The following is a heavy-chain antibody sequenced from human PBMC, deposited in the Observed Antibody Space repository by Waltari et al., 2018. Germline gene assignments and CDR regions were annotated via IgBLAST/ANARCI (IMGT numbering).Heavy chain of an antibody. CDR2: IYWDDTR. CDR1: GFSISASGVG. V-gene: IGHV2-5*02. J-gene: IGHJ5*02. D-gene: IGHD2-21*01. CDR3: ARLWWTGNGFDP. Sequence: QITLKESGPRLVAPTQTLPLTCPLSGFSISASGVGVGWFRQPPGKALECLALIYWDDTRRYRPSLKSRLTITKDTAENQVVLSRANMGHVDTATYFCARLWWTGNGFDPWGPGTLVTVS.